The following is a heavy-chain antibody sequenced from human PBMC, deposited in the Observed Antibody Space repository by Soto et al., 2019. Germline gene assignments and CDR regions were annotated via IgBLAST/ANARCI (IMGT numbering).Heavy chain of an antibody. J-gene: IGHJ4*02. Sequence: QVQLVESGGGVVQPGRSLRLSCAASGFTFSSYGMHWVRQAPGKGLEWVAVIWYDGSNKYYADSVKGRFTISRDNSKNTLYLQMNSVRAEDTGVYYCAAGTSVVPNDYWGQGTLVTVSS. CDR3: AAGTSVVPNDY. V-gene: IGHV3-33*01. D-gene: IGHD1-7*01. CDR1: GFTFSSYG. CDR2: IWYDGSNK.